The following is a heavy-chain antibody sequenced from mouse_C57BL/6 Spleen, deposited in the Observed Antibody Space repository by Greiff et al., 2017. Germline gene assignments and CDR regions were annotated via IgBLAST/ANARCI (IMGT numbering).Heavy chain of an antibody. CDR2: IYPGDGDT. J-gene: IGHJ2*01. D-gene: IGHD4-1*01. CDR1: GYAFSSSW. CDR3: ARGNWDDAY. Sequence: QVQLQQSGPELVKPGASVKISCKASGYAFSSSWMNWVKQRPGKGLEWIGRIYPGDGDTNYNGKFKGKATLTADKSSSPAYMQLSSLTPEDSAVYFFARGNWDDAYWGQGTTLTVSS. V-gene: IGHV1-82*01.